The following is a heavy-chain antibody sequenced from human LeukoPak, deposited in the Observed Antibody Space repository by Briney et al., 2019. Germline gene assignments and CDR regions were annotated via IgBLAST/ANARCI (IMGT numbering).Heavy chain of an antibody. CDR1: GFTVSSNY. CDR2: IYSGGST. J-gene: IGHJ5*02. Sequence: GGSLRLSCAASGFTVSSNYMSWVRRAPGKGVEWVSVIYSGGSTYYAYSVKGRFTISRDNSKNTLYLQMNSLRAEDTAVYYCARGPYCGGDCPGNWFDPWGQGTLVTVSS. CDR3: ARGPYCGGDCPGNWFDP. V-gene: IGHV3-53*01. D-gene: IGHD2-21*02.